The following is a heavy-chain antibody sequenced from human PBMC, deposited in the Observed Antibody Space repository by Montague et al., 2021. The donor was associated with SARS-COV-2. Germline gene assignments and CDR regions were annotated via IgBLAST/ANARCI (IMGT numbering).Heavy chain of an antibody. J-gene: IGHJ4*02. V-gene: IGHV4-4*02. CDR1: GGSISSKNW. Sequence: SETLSLTCAVSGGSISSKNWWWRVRQPAGGVLWMGGEYYNRGTTNNTSPHKRRSTISEDTSKNQFSLHLSSVAAADTAVCHCAPLGYCGSDNCYRVNWGQGTLVTVSS. D-gene: IGHD2-2*01. CDR2: YYNRGTT. CDR3: APLGYCGSDNCYRVN.